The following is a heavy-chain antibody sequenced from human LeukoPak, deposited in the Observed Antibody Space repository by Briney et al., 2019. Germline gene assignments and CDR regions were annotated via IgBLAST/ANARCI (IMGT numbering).Heavy chain of an antibody. J-gene: IGHJ4*02. D-gene: IGHD6-19*01. CDR2: ISSNGGST. V-gene: IGHV3-64*01. CDR1: GFTFSSYA. CDR3: ARGSPQQWLAGDYFDY. Sequence: GGSLRLSCAASGFTFSSYAMHWVRQAPGKGLEYVSAISSNGGSTYYANSVKGRFTISRDNSKNTLYLQMGSLRAEDMAVYYCARGSPQQWLAGDYFDYWGQGTLVTVSS.